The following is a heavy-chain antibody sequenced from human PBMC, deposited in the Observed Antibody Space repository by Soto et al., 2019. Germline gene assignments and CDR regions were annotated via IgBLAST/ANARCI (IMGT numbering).Heavy chain of an antibody. CDR1: GGSISSSNW. CDR2: IYYSGST. Sequence: SETLSLTCAVSGGSISSSNWWSWVRQPPGKGLEWIGYIYYSGSTNYNPSLKSRVTISVDTSKNQFSLKLSSVTAADTAVYYCARHSDNWSSLWGFDPWGQGTLVTVSS. CDR3: ARHSDNWSSLWGFDP. V-gene: IGHV4-4*02. D-gene: IGHD1-20*01. J-gene: IGHJ5*02.